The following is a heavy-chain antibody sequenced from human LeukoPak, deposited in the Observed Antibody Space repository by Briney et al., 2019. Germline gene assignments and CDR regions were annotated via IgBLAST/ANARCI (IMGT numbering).Heavy chain of an antibody. J-gene: IGHJ4*02. CDR3: ARGNGYSSNDY. CDR1: VYTFTGYY. CDR2: INPNSGGT. D-gene: IGHD5-24*01. Sequence: ASLRSSWTGSVYTFTGYYIRLGQQAPVQRLEWMVRINPNSGGTNYAQEFQGRVTMTRDTSISTAYMEPSSLRSDDTAVYYCARGNGYSSNDYWGQGTLVTVSS. V-gene: IGHV1-2*06.